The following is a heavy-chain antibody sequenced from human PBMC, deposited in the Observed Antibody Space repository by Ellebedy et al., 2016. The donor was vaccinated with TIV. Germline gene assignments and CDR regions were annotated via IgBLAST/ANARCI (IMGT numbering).Heavy chain of an antibody. V-gene: IGHV1-58*01. J-gene: IGHJ2*01. Sequence: AASVKVSCKASGFTFTKSAVQWVRQARGQRLEWIGWIVVGSGNTHYAQKFQERVTITRDMSTSTAYMGLSSLRSEDTAVYYCAADSVVGPSASWYFDLWGRGTLVTVSS. CDR3: AADSVVGPSASWYFDL. D-gene: IGHD2-15*01. CDR1: GFTFTKSA. CDR2: IVVGSGNT.